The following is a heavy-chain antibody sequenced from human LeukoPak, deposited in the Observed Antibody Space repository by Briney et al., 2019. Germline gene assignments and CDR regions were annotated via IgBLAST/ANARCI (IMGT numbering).Heavy chain of an antibody. V-gene: IGHV3-53*01. Sequence: GGSVTLSCAASWFTVSSNYMSWVRQPPGKGLEWVSDIYRGGSTYYADSVKALFTISRDNSKNTLYLQVNSVRAEDTAVYYCERATAMVPADFDYWGQGPLVSVSS. J-gene: IGHJ4*02. CDR1: WFTVSSNY. CDR2: IYRGGST. CDR3: ERATAMVPADFDY. D-gene: IGHD5-18*01.